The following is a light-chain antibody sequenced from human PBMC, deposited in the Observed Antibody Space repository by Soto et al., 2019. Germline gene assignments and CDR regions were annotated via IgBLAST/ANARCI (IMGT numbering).Light chain of an antibody. Sequence: EIVMTQSPAPMSVSPGEVVTFFCRASEGVRNILAWYQHKLVQPPRLLVSYASAVPTGVPARFSGSGSGTEFTLTISSLQSEDVALYYCQQFYTWPVTFGGGTKVEIK. J-gene: IGKJ4*01. CDR2: YAS. V-gene: IGKV3-15*01. CDR1: EGVRNI. CDR3: QQFYTWPVT.